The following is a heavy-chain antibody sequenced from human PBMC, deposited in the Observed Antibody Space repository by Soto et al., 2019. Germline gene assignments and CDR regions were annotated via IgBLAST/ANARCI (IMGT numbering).Heavy chain of an antibody. CDR1: GFTFSSYG. V-gene: IGHV3-30*18. J-gene: IGHJ4*02. CDR3: AKVGLRGLLGSRAQNFDY. D-gene: IGHD3-16*01. CDR2: ISYDGSNK. Sequence: QVQLVESGGGVVQPGRSLRLSCAASGFTFSSYGMHWVRQAPGKGLEWVAVISYDGSNKYYADSVKGRFTISRDNSKNTLYLQMNSLRAEDTAVYYCAKVGLRGLLGSRAQNFDYWGQGTLVTVSS.